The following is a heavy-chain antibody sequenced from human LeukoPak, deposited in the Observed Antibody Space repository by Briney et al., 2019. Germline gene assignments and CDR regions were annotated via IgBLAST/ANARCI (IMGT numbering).Heavy chain of an antibody. CDR1: GGSITSDY. J-gene: IGHJ5*02. D-gene: IGHD2-15*01. CDR2: IYSRGT. V-gene: IGHV4-59*12. CDR3: ARGQVVVVVDATMAWFDP. Sequence: SETLSLTCAVSGGSITSDYWSWLRQSPGKGLEWLGYIYSRGTNYNPSLKSRVTISVDTSKNQFSLKLSSVTAADTAVYYCARGQVVVVVDATMAWFDPWGQGTLVTVSS.